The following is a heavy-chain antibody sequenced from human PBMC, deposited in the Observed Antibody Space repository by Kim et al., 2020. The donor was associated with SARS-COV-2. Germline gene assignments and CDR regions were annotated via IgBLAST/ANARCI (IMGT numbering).Heavy chain of an antibody. V-gene: IGHV3-64D*06. D-gene: IGHD3-16*01. CDR3: VKDEVRLGEWDLDI. Sequence: ADSVKGRFTISRDNSKNTLYLQMSSLRAEDTAVYYCVKDEVRLGEWDLDIWGQGTMVTVSS. J-gene: IGHJ3*02.